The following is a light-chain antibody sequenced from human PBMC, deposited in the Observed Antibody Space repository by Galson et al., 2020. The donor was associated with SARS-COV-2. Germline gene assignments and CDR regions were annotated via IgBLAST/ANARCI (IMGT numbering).Light chain of an antibody. V-gene: IGLV2-8*01. CDR3: ASYAGSDNWL. CDR1: NSHVGAYDY. CDR2: EVT. J-gene: IGLJ2*01. Sequence: SVKVSCTGTNSHVGAYDYVSWYQQRPGKAPRLMIYEVTKRPSGVPDRFSGSKSGNTASLTVSGLLTDDEANYYCASYAGSDNWLFGGGTKLTVL.